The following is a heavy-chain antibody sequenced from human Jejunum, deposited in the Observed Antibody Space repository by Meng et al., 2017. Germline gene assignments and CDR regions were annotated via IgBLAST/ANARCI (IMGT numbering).Heavy chain of an antibody. V-gene: IGHV1-2*05. Sequence: QVQLVQSGAEVKGPGASVKVSCKASGYTFTASSLNWVRQAPGQGLEWMGRISPHSGGTDYAQNFQGRVTLTRDTSISTAYMQMSGLTSDDTVVYYCARDPGLDRWGRGTLVTVSS. CDR2: ISPHSGGT. CDR1: GYTFTASS. J-gene: IGHJ5*02. CDR3: ARDPGLDR.